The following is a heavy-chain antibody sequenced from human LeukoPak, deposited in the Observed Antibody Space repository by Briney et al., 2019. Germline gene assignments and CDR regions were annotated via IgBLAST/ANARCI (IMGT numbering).Heavy chain of an antibody. J-gene: IGHJ5*02. CDR1: GGSISSGSYY. CDR3: GRVRIAVAGTRIGNWFDP. Sequence: SETLSLTCTVSGGSISSGSYYWSWIRQPAGKGLEWIGYIYYSGSTNYNPSLKSRVTISVDTSKNQFSLKLSSVTAADTAVYYCGRVRIAVAGTRIGNWFDPWGKGTLVTVSS. CDR2: IYYSGST. D-gene: IGHD6-19*01. V-gene: IGHV4-61*10.